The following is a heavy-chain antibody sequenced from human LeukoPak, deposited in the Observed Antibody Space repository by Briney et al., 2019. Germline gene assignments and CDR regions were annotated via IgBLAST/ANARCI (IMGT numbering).Heavy chain of an antibody. J-gene: IGHJ4*02. CDR1: GFTFSSYE. V-gene: IGHV3-48*03. D-gene: IGHD3-22*01. CDR2: ISSSGSTI. CDR3: ARDLHDSSGYYSVYDY. Sequence: QPGGSLRLSCAASGFTFSSYEMNWVRQAPGKGLEWVSHISSSGSTIYYADSVKGRFTISRDNAKNSLYLQMNSLRAEDTAVYYCARDLHDSSGYYSVYDYWGQGTLVTVSS.